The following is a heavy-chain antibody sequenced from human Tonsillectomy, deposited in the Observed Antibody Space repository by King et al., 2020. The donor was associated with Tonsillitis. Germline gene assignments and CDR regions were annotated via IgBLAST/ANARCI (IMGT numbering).Heavy chain of an antibody. Sequence: VQLPQWGAGLLKPSETLSLTCAVYGGSFSVYYWSWVRQPPGKGLEWIGEINHRGDTNYNPSLKSRVTISVDTSKNHFSLKLTSVTAADTALYYCATERGWGFDYWGQGTLVTVSS. CDR1: GGSFSVYY. V-gene: IGHV4-34*01. CDR2: INHRGDT. D-gene: IGHD6-19*01. CDR3: ATERGWGFDY. J-gene: IGHJ4*02.